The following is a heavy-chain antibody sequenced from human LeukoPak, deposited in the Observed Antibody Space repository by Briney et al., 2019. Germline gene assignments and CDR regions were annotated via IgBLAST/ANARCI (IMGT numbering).Heavy chain of an antibody. CDR1: GDTFNDYH. J-gene: IGHJ4*02. CDR2: MNPTSGHT. CDR3: ARSPVGVRKKHDF. V-gene: IGHV1-8*02. Sequence: GASVKVSCKAFGDTFNDYHVHWVRQAPGQGLEWMGWMNPTSGHTGYAQKFQGRITMTRDTSVSTAYMELNSLTSEDTAVYYCARSPVGVRKKHDFWGQGTLVIVSS. D-gene: IGHD3-10*01.